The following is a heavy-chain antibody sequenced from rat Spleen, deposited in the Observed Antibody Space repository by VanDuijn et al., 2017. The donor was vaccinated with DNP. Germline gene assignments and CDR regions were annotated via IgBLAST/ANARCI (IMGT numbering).Heavy chain of an antibody. V-gene: IGHV5-20*01. Sequence: EVQLVESGGGLVQPGGSLKLSCAASGFTFSDYYMAWVRQAPTKGLEWVTYINYDGGNTYYLDSVKGRFTISRENSENTVYLQMNSLRSEDTATYYCTRATGFDYWGQGVMVTVSS. J-gene: IGHJ2*01. CDR1: GFTFSDYY. CDR2: INYDGGNT. CDR3: TRATGFDY. D-gene: IGHD4-2*01.